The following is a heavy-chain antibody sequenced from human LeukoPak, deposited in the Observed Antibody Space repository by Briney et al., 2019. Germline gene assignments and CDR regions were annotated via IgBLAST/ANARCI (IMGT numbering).Heavy chain of an antibody. D-gene: IGHD4-17*01. V-gene: IGHV3-21*01. CDR2: ISSSSSCI. CDR1: GFTFSSYS. CDR3: ARSDDYGDLIDY. J-gene: IGHJ4*02. Sequence: GGSLRLSCAASGFTFSSYSMNWVRQAPGKGLEWVSSISSSSSCIYYADSVKGRFTISRDNAKNSLYLQMNSLRAEDTAVYYCARSDDYGDLIDYWGQGTLVTVSS.